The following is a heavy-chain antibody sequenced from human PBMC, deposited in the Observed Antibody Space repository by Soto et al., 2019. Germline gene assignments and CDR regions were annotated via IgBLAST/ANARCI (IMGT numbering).Heavy chain of an antibody. D-gene: IGHD3-16*02. Sequence: EVQLVESGGGLVQPGGALRLSCAASGFTFSSYSMNWVRQAPGKGLEWVSSISSSSSYIYYADSVKGRFTISRDNAKKSLYLQMNTLRAEDTAVYYCARDGDYVWGSYRWSDAFDIWGQGTMVTVSS. CDR2: ISSSSSYI. CDR1: GFTFSSYS. CDR3: ARDGDYVWGSYRWSDAFDI. J-gene: IGHJ3*02. V-gene: IGHV3-21*01.